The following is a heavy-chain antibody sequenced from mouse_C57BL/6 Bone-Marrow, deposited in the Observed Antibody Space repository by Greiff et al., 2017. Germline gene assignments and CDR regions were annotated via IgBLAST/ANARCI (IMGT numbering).Heavy chain of an antibody. CDR3: ARGDYGYDVGAMDY. CDR2: IDPSDSYT. D-gene: IGHD2-2*01. CDR1: GYTFTSYW. J-gene: IGHJ4*01. V-gene: IGHV1-69*01. Sequence: QVQLKQSGAELVMPGASVKLSCKASGYTFTSYWMHWVKQRPGQGLEWIGEIDPSDSYTNYNQKFKGKSTLTVDKSSSTAYMQLSSLTSEDSAVYYCARGDYGYDVGAMDYWGQGTSVTVSS.